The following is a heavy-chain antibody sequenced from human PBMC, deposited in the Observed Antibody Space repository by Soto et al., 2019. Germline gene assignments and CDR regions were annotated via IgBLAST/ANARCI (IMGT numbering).Heavy chain of an antibody. V-gene: IGHV1-8*01. J-gene: IGHJ4*02. CDR1: GYTFTSYD. Sequence: QVQLVQSGAEVKKPGASVKVSCKASGYTFTSYDINWVRQATGQGLEWMGWMNPNSANTGYAQQSQGRVTMTRNTSISTAYMELSTLRSENTAVYYCARTLYGDNVDYWGQGTLVTVSS. CDR2: MNPNSANT. CDR3: ARTLYGDNVDY. D-gene: IGHD4-17*01.